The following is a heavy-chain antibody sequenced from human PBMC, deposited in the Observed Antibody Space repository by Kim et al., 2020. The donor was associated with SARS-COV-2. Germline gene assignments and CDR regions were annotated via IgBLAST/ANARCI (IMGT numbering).Heavy chain of an antibody. CDR1: GFTFDDYA. D-gene: IGHD3-9*01. CDR3: AKDSGLYNDILTGYDY. V-gene: IGHV3-9*01. Sequence: GGSLRLSCAASGFTFDDYAMHWVRQDPGKGLEWVSGISWNSGSIGYAESVKGRFTISRDNAKNSLSLQMNSLRAEDTALYYCAKDSGLYNDILTGYDYWG. CDR2: ISWNSGSI. J-gene: IGHJ4*01.